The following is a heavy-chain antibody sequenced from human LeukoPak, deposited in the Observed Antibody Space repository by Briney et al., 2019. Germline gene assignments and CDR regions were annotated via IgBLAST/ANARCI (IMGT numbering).Heavy chain of an antibody. CDR3: ARRREQGSGIDWL. D-gene: IGHD3-9*01. Sequence: GDSLRLSWAPSAFVVSIYGISWVRQPAGKGLEWVSSINMRGNYIYYSDSLKGRFTIYRDNARSSLYLQMSSLRAEDTAVYYCARRREQGSGIDWLWGQDTVDSVSS. CDR2: INMRGNYI. V-gene: IGHV3-21*01. CDR1: AFVVSIYG. J-gene: IGHJ1*01.